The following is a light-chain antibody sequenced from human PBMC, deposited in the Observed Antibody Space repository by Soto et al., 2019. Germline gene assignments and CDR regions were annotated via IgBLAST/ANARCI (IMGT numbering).Light chain of an antibody. V-gene: IGKV1-39*01. CDR2: AAS. J-gene: IGKJ1*01. Sequence: DIQMPQSPSSLSASVGDRVTINCRSSQSIVTYLNWYLQKPGKAPKLLIYAASNLQSGVPSRFSGSGSGTDFTLTISSLQPEDFATYFCQQSYSTPPWTFGQGTKVGIK. CDR3: QQSYSTPPWT. CDR1: QSIVTY.